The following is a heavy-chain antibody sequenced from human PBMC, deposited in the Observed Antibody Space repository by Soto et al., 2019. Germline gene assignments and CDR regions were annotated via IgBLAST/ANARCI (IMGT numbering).Heavy chain of an antibody. CDR1: GGSIRSGDYY. CDR3: ASSRASGWYYFDY. CDR2: IYYSGST. Sequence: PSETLSLTCTVSGGSIRSGDYYWSWIRQPPGKGLESIGYIYYSGSTYYNPSLKSRVTISRDTSKNTLYLQMNSLRPDDTAVYYCASSRASGWYYFDYWGQGTLVTVSS. D-gene: IGHD6-19*01. J-gene: IGHJ4*02. V-gene: IGHV4-30-4*02.